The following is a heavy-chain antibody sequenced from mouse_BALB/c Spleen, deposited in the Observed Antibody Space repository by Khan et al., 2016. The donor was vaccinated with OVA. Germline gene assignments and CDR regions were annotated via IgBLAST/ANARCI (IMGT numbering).Heavy chain of an antibody. V-gene: IGHV5-6*01. D-gene: IGHD4-1*01. CDR3: ASHLTGSFAY. CDR2: INSDGYYT. J-gene: IGHJ3*01. Sequence: EVQLVESGGDLMKPGGSLKLSCTASGFTFSAYGMSWVRQTPDTRLEWVATINSDGYYTYYPDSVQGRFTISRDNAKNTLYLQMSSLQSEDTAMYYCASHLTGSFAYWGQGTLVTVSA. CDR1: GFTFSAYG.